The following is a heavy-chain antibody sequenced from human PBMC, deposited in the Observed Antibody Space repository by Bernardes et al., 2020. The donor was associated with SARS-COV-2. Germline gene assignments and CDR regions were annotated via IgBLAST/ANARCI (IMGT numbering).Heavy chain of an antibody. Sequence: GGSLRLSCAASGFTFSSYGMHWVRQAPGKGLEWVAVIWYDGSNKYYADSVKGRFTISRDNSKNTLYLQMNSLRAEDTAVYYCARGWYGYYYGMDVWGQGTTVTVSS. CDR2: IWYDGSNK. V-gene: IGHV3-33*01. D-gene: IGHD6-13*01. CDR1: GFTFSSYG. J-gene: IGHJ6*02. CDR3: ARGWYGYYYGMDV.